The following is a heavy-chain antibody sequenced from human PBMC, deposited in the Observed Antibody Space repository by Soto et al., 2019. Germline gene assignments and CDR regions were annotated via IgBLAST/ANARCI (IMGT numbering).Heavy chain of an antibody. CDR3: ARDDDPNYYGSGSYYSPTRVGYGMDV. Sequence: ASVKVSCKASGYTFTSYAMNWVRQAPGQGLEWMGWINTNTGNPTYAQGFTGRFVFSLDTSVSTAYLQICSLKAEDTAVYYCARDDDPNYYGSGSYYSPTRVGYGMDVWGQGTTVTVSS. J-gene: IGHJ6*02. CDR1: GYTFTSYA. CDR2: INTNTGNP. D-gene: IGHD3-10*01. V-gene: IGHV7-4-1*01.